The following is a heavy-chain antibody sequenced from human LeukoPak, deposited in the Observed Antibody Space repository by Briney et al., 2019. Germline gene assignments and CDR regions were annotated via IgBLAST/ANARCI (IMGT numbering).Heavy chain of an antibody. CDR3: ASSNYYDSSGYNDY. J-gene: IGHJ4*02. V-gene: IGHV1-18*01. Sequence: APVKVSCKASGYTFTSYGISWVRQAPGQGLEWMGWISAYNGNTNYAQKLQGRVTMTTDTSTSTAYMELRSLRSDDTAVYYCASSNYYDSSGYNDYWGQGTLVTVSS. CDR1: GYTFTSYG. D-gene: IGHD3-22*01. CDR2: ISAYNGNT.